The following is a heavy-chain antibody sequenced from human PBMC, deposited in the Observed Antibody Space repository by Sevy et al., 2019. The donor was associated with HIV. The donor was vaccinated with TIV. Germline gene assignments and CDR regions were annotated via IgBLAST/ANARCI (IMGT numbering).Heavy chain of an antibody. CDR2: ISIAGDIV. CDR3: ARAAADCSGGPCYSAASNQYFQH. CDR1: GFTFSDYY. D-gene: IGHD2-15*01. Sequence: GGSLRLSCAASGFTFSDYYMSWIRQAPGRGLEWSAYISIAGDIVYFADSVKSRFTISRDNAKKSLYLQLNSLRAEDTAVYYCARAAADCSGGPCYSAASNQYFQHWGQGTLVTVSS. V-gene: IGHV3-11*01. J-gene: IGHJ1*01.